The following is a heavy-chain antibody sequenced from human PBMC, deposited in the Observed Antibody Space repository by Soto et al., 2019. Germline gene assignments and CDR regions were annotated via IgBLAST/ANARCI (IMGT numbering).Heavy chain of an antibody. J-gene: IGHJ4*02. CDR3: AREVQDYGDYAYFDY. CDR1: GGSVRSGRHF. V-gene: IGHV4-61*01. CDR2: IYYSGTT. D-gene: IGHD4-17*01. Sequence: QVQLQESGPGLVKPSETLSLTCTVSGGSVRSGRHFWSWVRQTPGKGLEWIGKIYYSGTTNYNPSLKCRVTISVDTSRNQFSLNLSSMTAADTAVYYCAREVQDYGDYAYFDYWGQGTLVTVSS.